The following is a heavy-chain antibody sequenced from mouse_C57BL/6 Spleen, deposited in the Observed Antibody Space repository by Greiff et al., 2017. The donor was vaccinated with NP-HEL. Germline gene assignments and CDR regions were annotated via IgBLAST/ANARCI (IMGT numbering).Heavy chain of an antibody. CDR3: ARSQGSPDY. V-gene: IGHV1-50*01. CDR2: IDPSDSYT. D-gene: IGHD6-1*01. CDR1: GYTFTSYW. Sequence: VQLQQPGAELVKPGASVKLSCKASGYTFTSYWMQWVKQRPGQGLEWIGEIDPSDSYTNYNQKFKGKATLTVDTSSSTAYMQLSSLTSEDSAVYYCARSQGSPDYWGQGTTLTVSS. J-gene: IGHJ2*01.